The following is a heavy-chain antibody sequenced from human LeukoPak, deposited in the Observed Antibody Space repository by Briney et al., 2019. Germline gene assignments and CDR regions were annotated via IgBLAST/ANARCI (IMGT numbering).Heavy chain of an antibody. V-gene: IGHV4-59*12. J-gene: IGHJ2*01. CDR1: SGSISKYY. Sequence: SETLSLTCTVSSGSISKYYWSWIRQSPGKGLEWIGYIYYSGSPTYNPSLKSRVTMSVDMSKNQLSLKLSSVTAADTAVYYCARRFPRYFDLWGRGTLVTVSS. CDR2: IYYSGSP. CDR3: ARRFPRYFDL.